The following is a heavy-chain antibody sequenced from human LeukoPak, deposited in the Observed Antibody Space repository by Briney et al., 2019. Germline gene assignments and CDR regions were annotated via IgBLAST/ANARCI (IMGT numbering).Heavy chain of an antibody. Sequence: GGSLRLSRAASGFTFSSYGMHWVRQAPGKGLEWVAVISYDGSNKYYADSVKGRFTISRDNSKNTLYLQMNSLRAEDTAVYYCAKDRLGYYYDSSGYPLDYWGQGTLVTVSS. D-gene: IGHD3-22*01. J-gene: IGHJ4*02. CDR1: GFTFSSYG. V-gene: IGHV3-30*18. CDR3: AKDRLGYYYDSSGYPLDY. CDR2: ISYDGSNK.